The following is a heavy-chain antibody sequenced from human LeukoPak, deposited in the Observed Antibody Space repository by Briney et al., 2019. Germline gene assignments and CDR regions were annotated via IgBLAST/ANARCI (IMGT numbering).Heavy chain of an antibody. J-gene: IGHJ4*02. CDR1: GGSISSGGYS. Sequence: SSETLSLTCAVSGGSISSGGYSWSWIRQPPGKGLEWIGYIYHSGSTYYNPSLKSRVTISVDRSKNQFPLKLSSVTAADTAVYYCARGDSSGYYYSPHLAFDYWGQGTLVTVSS. CDR3: ARGDSSGYYYSPHLAFDY. CDR2: IYHSGST. D-gene: IGHD3-22*01. V-gene: IGHV4-30-2*01.